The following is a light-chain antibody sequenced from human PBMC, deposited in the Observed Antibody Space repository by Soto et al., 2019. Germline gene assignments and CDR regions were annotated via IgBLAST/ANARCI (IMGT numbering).Light chain of an antibody. J-gene: IGLJ2*01. V-gene: IGLV1-51*01. CDR2: EDD. CDR3: GTWEGRPNTVV. CDR1: NSNIGKNY. Sequence: QSVLTQTPSVSAAPGQKVTISCSGSNSNIGKNYVSWYQQLPGTAPKLLIYEDDQRPSGIPDRFSGSKSGTSSTLAITGLHTGDEADYYCGTWEGRPNTVVFGGGTKLTVL.